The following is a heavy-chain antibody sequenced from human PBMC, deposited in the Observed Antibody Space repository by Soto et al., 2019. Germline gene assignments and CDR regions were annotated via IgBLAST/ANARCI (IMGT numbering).Heavy chain of an antibody. J-gene: IGHJ6*02. CDR2: IYYSGST. CDR1: GGSISSYY. D-gene: IGHD3-3*01. CDR3: ARSPDYDFWSGPFGYYYYGMDV. V-gene: IGHV4-59*01. Sequence: PSETLSLTCTVSGGSISSYYWSWIRQPPGKGLEWIGYIYYSGSTNYNPSLKSRVTISVDTSKNQFSLKLSSVTAADTAVYYCARSPDYDFWSGPFGYYYYGMDVWGQGTTVTVSS.